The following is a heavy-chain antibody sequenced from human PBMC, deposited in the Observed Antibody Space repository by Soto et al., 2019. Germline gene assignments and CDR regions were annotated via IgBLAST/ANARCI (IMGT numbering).Heavy chain of an antibody. CDR3: AKDFKISGGHYGSLNYYYGMDV. V-gene: IGHV3-30*18. CDR2: ISYDGILK. D-gene: IGHD3-10*01. J-gene: IGHJ6*02. Sequence: PGVSLRLSCEASGFTFSAFGMHWVRQAPGKGLEWVAIISYDGILKYYADSVKGRFTISRDTSKSALYLQMNSLRPEDTAVYYCAKDFKISGGHYGSLNYYYGMDVWGQGTTVTVSS. CDR1: GFTFSAFG.